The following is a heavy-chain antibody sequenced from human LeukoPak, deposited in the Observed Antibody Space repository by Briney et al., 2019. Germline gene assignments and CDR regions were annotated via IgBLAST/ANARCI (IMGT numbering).Heavy chain of an antibody. D-gene: IGHD6-19*01. Sequence: SETLSLTCTVSGYSISSGYYWGWIRQPPGKGLEWIGTIYHSGSTYYNPSLKSRVTISVDTSKNQFSLKLSSVTAADTAVYYCARRPRFVAVAGYFDYWGQGTLVTVSS. CDR3: ARRPRFVAVAGYFDY. J-gene: IGHJ4*02. CDR1: GYSISSGYY. CDR2: IYHSGST. V-gene: IGHV4-38-2*02.